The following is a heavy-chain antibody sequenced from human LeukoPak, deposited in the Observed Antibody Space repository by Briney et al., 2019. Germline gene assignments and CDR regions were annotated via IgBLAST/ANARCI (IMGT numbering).Heavy chain of an antibody. D-gene: IGHD6-19*01. J-gene: IGHJ4*02. V-gene: IGHV3-53*01. CDR3: AGRRSSGWYAY. CDR1: GFTFSSYG. Sequence: GGSLRLSCAASGFTFSSYGMHWVRQAPGKGLEWVSVIYDSGTSYYADSVKGRFLIFRDTSKNTVDLQMNSLRVEDTAVYYCAGRRSSGWYAYWGQGTLVTVSS. CDR2: IYDSGTS.